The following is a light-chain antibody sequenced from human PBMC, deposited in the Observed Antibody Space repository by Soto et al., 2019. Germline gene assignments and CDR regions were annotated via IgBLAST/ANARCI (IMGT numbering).Light chain of an antibody. CDR2: AAY. CDR1: QDISTY. Sequence: DIQMTQAPSSLSASVGDIVTITCGARQDISTYLAWYQQKPGKVPKLLISAAYTLQSGVPPRFSGSGSGTDFTLTISSLQPEDVATYYCQKYDNAPLTFGGGTKVEIK. J-gene: IGKJ4*01. V-gene: IGKV1-27*01. CDR3: QKYDNAPLT.